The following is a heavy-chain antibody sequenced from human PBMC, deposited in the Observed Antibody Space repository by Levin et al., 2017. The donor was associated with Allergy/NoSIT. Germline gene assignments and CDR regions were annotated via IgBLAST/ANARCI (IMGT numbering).Heavy chain of an antibody. CDR1: GGTFSSYT. V-gene: IGHV1-69*02. CDR3: ARFGLCGGDCYPIDAFDI. D-gene: IGHD2-21*02. Sequence: SVKVSCKASGGTFSSYTISWVRQAPGQGLEWMGRIIPILGIANYAQKFQGRVTITADKSTSTAYMELSSLRSEDTAVYYCARFGLCGGDCYPIDAFDIWGQGTMVTVSS. J-gene: IGHJ3*02. CDR2: IIPILGIA.